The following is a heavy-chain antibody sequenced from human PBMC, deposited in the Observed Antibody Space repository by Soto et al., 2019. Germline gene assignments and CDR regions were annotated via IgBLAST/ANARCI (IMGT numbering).Heavy chain of an antibody. V-gene: IGHV1-69*06. J-gene: IGHJ6*02. D-gene: IGHD3-9*01. CDR2: IIPIFGTA. CDR1: GGTFSSYA. CDR3: ARDGRGHYDILTGYSYYYGMDV. Sequence: QVQLVQSGAEVKKPGSSVKVSCKASGGTFSSYAISWVRQAPGQGLEWMGGIIPIFGTANYAQKFQGRVTITADKSTGTAYMELSSLRSEDTAVYYCARDGRGHYDILTGYSYYYGMDVWGQGTTVTVSS.